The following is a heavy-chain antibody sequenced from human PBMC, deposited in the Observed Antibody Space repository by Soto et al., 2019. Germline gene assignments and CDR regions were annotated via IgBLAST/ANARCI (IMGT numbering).Heavy chain of an antibody. D-gene: IGHD2-2*01. CDR1: GFTFSSYA. Sequence: GGSLRLSCAASGFTFSSYAMSWVRQAPGKGLEWVSAISGSGGSTYYADSVKGRFTISRDNSKNTLYLQMNSLGAEDTAVYYCAKCRQNIKFIVVVPAAMDFGYWGQGTLVTVSS. J-gene: IGHJ4*02. V-gene: IGHV3-23*01. CDR2: ISGSGGST. CDR3: AKCRQNIKFIVVVPAAMDFGY.